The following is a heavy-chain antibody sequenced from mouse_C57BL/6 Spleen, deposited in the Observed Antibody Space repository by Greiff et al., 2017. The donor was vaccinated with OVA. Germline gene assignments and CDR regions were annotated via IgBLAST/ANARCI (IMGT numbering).Heavy chain of an antibody. J-gene: IGHJ2*01. V-gene: IGHV5-17*01. CDR3: ARGNYGLDY. D-gene: IGHD2-1*01. CDR1: GFTFSDYG. Sequence: EVKVVESGGGLVKPGGSLKLSCAASGFTFSDYGMHWVRQAPEKGLEWVAYISSGSSTIYYADTVKGRFTISRDNAKNTLFLQMTSLRSEDTAMYYCARGNYGLDYWGQGTTLTVSS. CDR2: ISSGSSTI.